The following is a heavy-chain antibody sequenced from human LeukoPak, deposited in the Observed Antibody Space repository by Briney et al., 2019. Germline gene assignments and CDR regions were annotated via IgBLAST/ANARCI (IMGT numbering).Heavy chain of an antibody. D-gene: IGHD2-8*02. CDR1: GGSISSGGYY. CDR3: ARSPPEKLVGPQGHLFQL. Sequence: SETLSLTCTVSGGSISSGGYYWSWIRQPPGKGLEWIGYIYHSGSTYYNPSLKSRVTISVDRSKNQFSLKLSSVTAADTAVYYCARSPPEKLVGPQGHLFQLWGQGTLVTVSS. V-gene: IGHV4-30-2*01. J-gene: IGHJ1*01. CDR2: IYHSGST.